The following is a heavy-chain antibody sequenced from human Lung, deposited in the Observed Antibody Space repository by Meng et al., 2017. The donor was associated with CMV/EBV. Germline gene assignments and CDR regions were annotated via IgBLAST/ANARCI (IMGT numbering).Heavy chain of an antibody. Sequence: SCAASGFSFAAYNIHWVRQAPGKGLEWVTIIKNDGGNDEKYYADSVMGRFTISGDISKNTVYLQMNSLKPEDTAVYYCAKDFKGHFTMDVWGQGNTV. J-gene: IGHJ6*01. CDR1: GFSFAAYN. V-gene: IGHV3-30*02. CDR2: IKNDGGNDEK. CDR3: AKDFKGHFTMDV.